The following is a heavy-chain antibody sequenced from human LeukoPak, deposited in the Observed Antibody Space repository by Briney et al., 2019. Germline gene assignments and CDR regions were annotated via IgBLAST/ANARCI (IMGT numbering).Heavy chain of an antibody. Sequence: GESLKISCKGSGYXFADYWIAWVRQVPGQGLEWMGFIYPDDSDTRSSPSFLGQVSSSAEKSISTAYLRWSSLKASDTAMYYCARPVEMATSPFDYWGQGTLVTVSS. CDR3: ARPVEMATSPFDY. J-gene: IGHJ4*02. CDR2: IYPDDSDT. D-gene: IGHD5-24*01. CDR1: GYXFADYW. V-gene: IGHV5-51*01.